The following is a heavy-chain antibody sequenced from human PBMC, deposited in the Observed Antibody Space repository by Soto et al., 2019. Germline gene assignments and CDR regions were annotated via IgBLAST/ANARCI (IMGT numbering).Heavy chain of an antibody. CDR3: ARDRGDGYNLEYYYYGMDV. J-gene: IGHJ6*02. Sequence: QVQLVQSGAEVKKPGSSVKVSCKASGGTFSSYAISWVRQAPGQGLEWMGGIIPIFGTANYAQKFQGRVKSTADESTSTAYMELSSLRSEDTAVYYCARDRGDGYNLEYYYYGMDVWGQGTTVTVSS. CDR2: IIPIFGTA. D-gene: IGHD3-10*01. V-gene: IGHV1-69*01. CDR1: GGTFSSYA.